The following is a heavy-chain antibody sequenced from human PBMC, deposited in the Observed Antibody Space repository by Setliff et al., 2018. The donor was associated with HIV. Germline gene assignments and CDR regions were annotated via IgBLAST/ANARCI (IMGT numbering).Heavy chain of an antibody. CDR2: INPGGSA. V-gene: IGHV4-34*09. J-gene: IGHJ6*02. CDR3: AREPATYNGYNWDYYGTDL. Sequence: SETLSLTCAVYGGSFSAYYWSWVRQPPEKGLEWIGEINPGGSATYNPSLKSRLTISIDTSKNRFSLKLKSVTAADTAVYYCAREPATYNGYNWDYYGTDLWGQGTTVTVSS. CDR1: GGSFSAYY. D-gene: IGHD5-12*01.